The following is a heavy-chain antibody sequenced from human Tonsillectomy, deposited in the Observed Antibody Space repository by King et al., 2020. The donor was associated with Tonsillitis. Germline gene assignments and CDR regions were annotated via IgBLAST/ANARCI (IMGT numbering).Heavy chain of an antibody. D-gene: IGHD3-10*01. CDR2: SSAYNGNT. V-gene: IGHV1-18*01. Sequence: VQLVESGAEVKKPGASVKVSCKASGYTFTSYGISWVRQAPGQGLEWMGWSSAYNGNTNYAQKPQGRVTMTTNTSTSTAYMELRSLRSDDTAVYYCARDIWRGLKGAFDIWGQGTMVTVSS. CDR1: GYTFTSYG. CDR3: ARDIWRGLKGAFDI. J-gene: IGHJ3*02.